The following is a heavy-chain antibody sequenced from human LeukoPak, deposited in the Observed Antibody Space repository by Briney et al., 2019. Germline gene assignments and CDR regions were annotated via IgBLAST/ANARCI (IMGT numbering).Heavy chain of an antibody. CDR3: ARSYFIVGAPTFDY. V-gene: IGHV3-23*01. Sequence: PGGSLRLSCAASGFTFNSYAMSWVRQAPGKGLEWVSTIGGSGGSTYYADSVKGRFTISRDSSKNTLYLQMSSLRAEDTAVYYCARSYFIVGAPTFDYWGQGTLVTVSS. CDR2: IGGSGGST. D-gene: IGHD1-26*01. CDR1: GFTFNSYA. J-gene: IGHJ4*02.